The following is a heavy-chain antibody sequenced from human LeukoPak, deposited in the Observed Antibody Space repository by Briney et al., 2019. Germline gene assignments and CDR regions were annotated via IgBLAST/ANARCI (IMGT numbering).Heavy chain of an antibody. CDR3: ARAWYYYDSSGYYYFDY. D-gene: IGHD3-22*01. CDR2: MNPNSGNT. Sequence: GASVKVSCKASGYTFTTYEINWVRQATGQGLEWMGWMNPNSGNTGYAQKFQGRVTMTTDTSTSTAYMELRSLRSDDTAVYYCARAWYYYDSSGYYYFDYWGQGTLVTVSS. V-gene: IGHV1-8*02. CDR1: GYTFTTYE. J-gene: IGHJ4*02.